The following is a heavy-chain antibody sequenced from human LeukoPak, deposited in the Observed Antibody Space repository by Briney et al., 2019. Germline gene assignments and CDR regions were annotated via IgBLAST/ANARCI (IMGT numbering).Heavy chain of an antibody. D-gene: IGHD6-19*01. V-gene: IGHV3-21*01. Sequence: AGGSLRLSCAASRFTLSSYSMNWVRQAPGKGLKWVSSISSSSSYIYYADSVKGRFTISRDNAKNSLYLQMNSLRAEDTAVYYCARDGRGWAYFDYWGQGTLVTVSS. CDR2: ISSSSSYI. CDR1: RFTLSSYS. J-gene: IGHJ4*01. CDR3: ARDGRGWAYFDY.